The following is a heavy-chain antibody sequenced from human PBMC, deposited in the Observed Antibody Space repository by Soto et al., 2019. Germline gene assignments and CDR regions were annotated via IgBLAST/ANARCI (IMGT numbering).Heavy chain of an antibody. CDR2: IYSGGST. J-gene: IGHJ6*02. Sequence: PGGSLRLSCAASGFTVSSNYMSWVRQAPGKGLEWVSVIYSGGSTYYADSVKGRFTISRDNSKNTLYLQMNSLRAEDPAVYYCARHCFAADYYYVMDVWGQGTTVTVSS. CDR1: GFTVSSNY. D-gene: IGHD2-15*01. CDR3: ARHCFAADYYYVMDV. V-gene: IGHV3-53*01.